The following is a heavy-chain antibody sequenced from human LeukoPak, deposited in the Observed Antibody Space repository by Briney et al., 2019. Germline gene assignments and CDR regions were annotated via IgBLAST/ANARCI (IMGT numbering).Heavy chain of an antibody. Sequence: ASVKVSCKASGYTFTGYYMHWVRQAPGQGLEWMGWINPNNGVTKNAQKFQGRVTMTRDTSISTAYLELNRLSSDDSAVFYCARQADNNWFDSWGQGTLVTVSS. D-gene: IGHD2-15*01. CDR2: INPNNGVT. V-gene: IGHV1-2*02. J-gene: IGHJ5*01. CDR1: GYTFTGYY. CDR3: ARQADNNWFDS.